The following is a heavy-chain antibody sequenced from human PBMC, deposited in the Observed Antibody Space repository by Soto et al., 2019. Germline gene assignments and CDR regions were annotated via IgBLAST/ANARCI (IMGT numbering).Heavy chain of an antibody. J-gene: IGHJ4*02. D-gene: IGHD3-3*01. V-gene: IGHV4-39*01. CDR1: GGSISSSSYY. CDR3: ARHYYDFWSGYYHVWDY. Sequence: SETLSLTCTVSGGSISSSSYYWGWIRQPPGKGLEWIGSIYYSGSTYYNPSLKSRVTISVDTSKNQFSLKLSSVTAADTAVYYCARHYYDFWSGYYHVWDYWGQGTLVTVSS. CDR2: IYYSGST.